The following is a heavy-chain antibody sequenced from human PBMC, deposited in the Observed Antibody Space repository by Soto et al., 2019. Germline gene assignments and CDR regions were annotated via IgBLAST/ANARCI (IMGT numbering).Heavy chain of an antibody. V-gene: IGHV3-11*01. CDR1: GFTFSDYY. J-gene: IGHJ6*02. CDR2: ISSSGSTI. Sequence: GGSLRLSCAASGFTFSDYYMSWIRQAPGKGLEWVSYISSSGSTIYYADSVKGRFTISRDNAKNSLYLQMNSLRAEDTAVYYCARDLRLTATYYYYYGMDVWGQGTTVTVSS. D-gene: IGHD2-8*01. CDR3: ARDLRLTATYYYYYGMDV.